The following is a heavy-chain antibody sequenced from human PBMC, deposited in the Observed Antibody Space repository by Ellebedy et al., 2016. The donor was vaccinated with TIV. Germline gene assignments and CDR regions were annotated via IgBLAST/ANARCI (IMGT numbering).Heavy chain of an antibody. CDR1: GFTFSSYG. CDR2: ISDDGSNK. D-gene: IGHD2-8*02. V-gene: IGHV3-30*03. CDR3: ARDKNTGYIDY. Sequence: GESLKISCAASGFTFSSYGMHWVRQAPGKGLEWVAVISDDGSNKYYADSVRGRFTISGDNSKNTLYMQMNSLRAEDTAVYYCARDKNTGYIDYWGQGALVTVSS. J-gene: IGHJ4*02.